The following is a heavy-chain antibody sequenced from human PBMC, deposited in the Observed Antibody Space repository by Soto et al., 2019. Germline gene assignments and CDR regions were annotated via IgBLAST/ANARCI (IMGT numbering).Heavy chain of an antibody. CDR3: ARGSGYYYWDDY. D-gene: IGHD3-22*01. J-gene: IGHJ4*02. V-gene: IGHV1-3*01. CDR2: INAGNGNT. CDR1: GYTFTSYA. Sequence: GASVKVSCKASGYTFTSYAMHWVRQAPGQRLEWMGWINAGNGNTKYSQKFQGRVTITRDTSASTAYMVLSSLRSEDTAVYYCARGSGYYYWDDYWGQGTLVTVSS.